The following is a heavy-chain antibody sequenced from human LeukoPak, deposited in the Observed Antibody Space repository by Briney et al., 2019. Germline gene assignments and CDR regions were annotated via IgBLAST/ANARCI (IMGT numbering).Heavy chain of an antibody. D-gene: IGHD1-14*01. V-gene: IGHV3-74*01. CDR3: TKDWQGASRNYYYYYMDV. CDR2: INSDGSST. CDR1: GFSFSSYW. J-gene: IGHJ6*03. Sequence: GGSLRLSCAASGFSFSSYWMHWVRQAPGKGLVWVSRINSDGSSTSYADSVKGRFTISRDNAKNTLYLQMNSLRAEDTAVYYCTKDWQGASRNYYYYYMDVWGKGTTVTVSS.